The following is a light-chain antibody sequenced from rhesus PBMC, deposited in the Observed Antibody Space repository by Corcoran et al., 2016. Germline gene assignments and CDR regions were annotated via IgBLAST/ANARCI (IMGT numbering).Light chain of an antibody. V-gene: IGKV4-1*01. CDR3: LQYYTSPLT. CDR1: QSLLYNSNNKNY. J-gene: IGKJ4*01. CDR2: GAS. Sequence: DIVMTQSPDSLAVSLGERVTIKRKSSQSLLYNSNNKNYLAWYHQKPGQAPKLLLYGASTRESGVPYRFSGTGSGTDFTLTISGRQAEDVAVYYCLQYYTSPLTFGGGTKVEIK.